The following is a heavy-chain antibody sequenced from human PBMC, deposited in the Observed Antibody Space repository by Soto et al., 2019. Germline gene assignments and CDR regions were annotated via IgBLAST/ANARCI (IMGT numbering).Heavy chain of an antibody. CDR2: ISHDGSHE. CDR3: ARDLSGVGIESQ. Sequence: GGSLRLSCAVSGFTFRTYGMHWVRQAPGEGLEWVAVISHDGSHEYYGDSVKGRFTIFRDNFKSTLYLQMNNLRTEDTAIYYCARDLSGVGIESQWGQGTLVTVSS. J-gene: IGHJ4*02. CDR1: GFTFRTYG. D-gene: IGHD3-10*01. V-gene: IGHV3-30*03.